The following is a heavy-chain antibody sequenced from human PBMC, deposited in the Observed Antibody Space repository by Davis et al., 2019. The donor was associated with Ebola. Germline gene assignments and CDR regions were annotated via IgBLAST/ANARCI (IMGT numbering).Heavy chain of an antibody. CDR2: LNPRDGTT. V-gene: IGHV1-46*01. CDR1: GYTFINYY. Sequence: ASVKVSCKASGYTFINYYIHCVRQAPGQGLEWMGILNPRDGTTSYAQKFQGRVTMTRDTSTNTVSVDLSSLRFDDTAVYYCARDRDTIFGVVTSGILDTWGQGTLVTVSS. CDR3: ARDRDTIFGVVTSGILDT. D-gene: IGHD3-3*01. J-gene: IGHJ5*02.